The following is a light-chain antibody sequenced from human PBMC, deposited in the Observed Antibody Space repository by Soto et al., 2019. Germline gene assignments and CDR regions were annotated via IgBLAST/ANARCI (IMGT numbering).Light chain of an antibody. J-gene: IGKJ1*01. CDR1: QSISSW. V-gene: IGKV1-5*01. CDR3: QQYNSYSP. CDR2: DAS. Sequence: DIQMTQSPSTLSAPVGDRVTITCRASQSISSWLAWYQQKPGKAPKLLIYDASSLESGVPSRFSGSGSGTEFTLTISRLQPDDFATYYCQQYNSYSPFGQGTKVEIK.